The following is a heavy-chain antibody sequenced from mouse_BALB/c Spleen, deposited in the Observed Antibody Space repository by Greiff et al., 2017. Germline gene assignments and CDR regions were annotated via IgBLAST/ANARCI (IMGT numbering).Heavy chain of an antibody. CDR3: ARVDYYRYDGFAY. CDR1: GFTFSDYY. Sequence: EVQGVESGGGLVKPGGSLKLSCAASGFTFSDYYMYWVRQTPEKRLEWVATISDGGSYTYYPDSVKGRFTISRDNAKNNLYLQMSSLKSEDTAMYYCARVDYYRYDGFAYWGQGTLVTVSA. J-gene: IGHJ3*01. V-gene: IGHV5-4*02. D-gene: IGHD2-14*01. CDR2: ISDGGSYT.